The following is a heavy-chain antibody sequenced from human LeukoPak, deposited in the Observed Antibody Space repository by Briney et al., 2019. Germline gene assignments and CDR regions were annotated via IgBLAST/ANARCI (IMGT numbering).Heavy chain of an antibody. D-gene: IGHD6-6*01. J-gene: IGHJ6*03. Sequence: SVTVSCTASGGTFSSYAISWVRQAPGQGLEWMGGIIPIFGTANYAQKFQGRVTITTDESTSTAYMELSSLRSEDTAVYYCARGRSSSWYYYYYMDVWGKGTTVTVSS. CDR3: ARGRSSSWYYYYYMDV. CDR2: IIPIFGTA. V-gene: IGHV1-69*05. CDR1: GGTFSSYA.